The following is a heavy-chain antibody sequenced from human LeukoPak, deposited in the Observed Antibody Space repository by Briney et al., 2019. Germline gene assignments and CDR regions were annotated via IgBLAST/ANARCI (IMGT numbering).Heavy chain of an antibody. J-gene: IGHJ4*02. Sequence: PGGSLRLSCAASGFTFSSYAMSWVRQAPGKGLEWVSAISGSGGSTYYADSVKGRFTISRDNSKNTLYLQMNSLRDEDTAVYYCARYQYSSGQMFDYWGQGTLVTVSS. CDR2: ISGSGGST. CDR1: GFTFSSYA. D-gene: IGHD6-19*01. V-gene: IGHV3-23*01. CDR3: ARYQYSSGQMFDY.